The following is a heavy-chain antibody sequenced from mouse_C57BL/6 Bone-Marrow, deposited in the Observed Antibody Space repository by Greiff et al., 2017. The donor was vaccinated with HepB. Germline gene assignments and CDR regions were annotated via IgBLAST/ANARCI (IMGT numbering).Heavy chain of an antibody. CDR3: AREGNSNYAFDY. J-gene: IGHJ2*01. CDR1: GYTFTSYW. CDR2: INPSNGGT. D-gene: IGHD2-5*01. Sequence: QVQLQQSGTELVKPGASVKLSCKASGYTFTSYWMHWVKQRPGQGLEWIGNINPSNGGTNYNEKFKSKATLTVDKSSSTAYMQLSSLTSEDSAVYYCAREGNSNYAFDYWGQGTTLTVSS. V-gene: IGHV1-53*01.